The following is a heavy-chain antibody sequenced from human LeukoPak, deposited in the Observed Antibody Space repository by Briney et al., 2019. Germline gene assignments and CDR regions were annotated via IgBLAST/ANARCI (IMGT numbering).Heavy chain of an antibody. V-gene: IGHV4-31*03. Sequence: SQTLSLTCTVSGDSISSGGYYWSWIRQHPGKGLEWIGYIYYNGNTYYNPSLKSRLTISGDTSKNQFSLKLSSVTAADTAVYYGVRNVDSYNAFDIWGQGTMVTVSS. CDR3: VRNVDSYNAFDI. D-gene: IGHD3-22*01. CDR2: IYYNGNT. J-gene: IGHJ3*02. CDR1: GDSISSGGYY.